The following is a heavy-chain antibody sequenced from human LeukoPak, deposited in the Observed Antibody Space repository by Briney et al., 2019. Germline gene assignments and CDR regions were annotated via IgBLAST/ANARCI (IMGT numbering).Heavy chain of an antibody. Sequence: SETLSLTCTVSGYSLSSGYYWGWIRQPPGKGLEWIGSVDHSGGTNYNPSLKSRVTISVDTSKNQFSLKLSSVTAADTAVYYCARTSSYLEYSSSSASFYYYYYMDVWGKGTTVTVSS. V-gene: IGHV4-38-2*02. D-gene: IGHD6-6*01. J-gene: IGHJ6*03. CDR2: VDHSGGT. CDR1: GYSLSSGYY. CDR3: ARTSSYLEYSSSSASFYYYYYMDV.